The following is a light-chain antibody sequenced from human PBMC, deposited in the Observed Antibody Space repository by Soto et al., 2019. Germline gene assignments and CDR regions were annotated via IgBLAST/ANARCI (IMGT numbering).Light chain of an antibody. CDR3: CSYTSSATRL. Sequence: QSVLTQPASVSGSPGQSITISCTGTSSDVGGYNYVSWYQQHPGKAPKVVIYEVSNRPSGISHRFSGSKSGNTASLTISGLQAEDEADYYCCSYTSSATRLFGGGTKLTVL. J-gene: IGLJ2*01. V-gene: IGLV2-14*01. CDR1: SSDVGGYNY. CDR2: EVS.